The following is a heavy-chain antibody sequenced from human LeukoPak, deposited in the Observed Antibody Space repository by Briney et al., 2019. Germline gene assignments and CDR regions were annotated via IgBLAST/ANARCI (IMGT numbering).Heavy chain of an antibody. V-gene: IGHV3-48*01. CDR2: ISSSSTI. Sequence: GGSLRLSCAASGFTFSSYSMNWVRQAPGKGLEWVSYISSSSTIYYADSVKGRFTISRDNAKNSLYLQMNSLRAEDTAVYYCARVSVLAFDYWGQGTLVTVSS. CDR1: GFTFSSYS. CDR3: ARVSVLAFDY. J-gene: IGHJ4*02.